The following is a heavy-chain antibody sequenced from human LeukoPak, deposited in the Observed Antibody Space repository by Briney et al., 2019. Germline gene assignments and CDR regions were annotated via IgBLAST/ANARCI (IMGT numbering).Heavy chain of an antibody. Sequence: PSETLSLTCVVYGGSFSGYYWSWIRQPPGKGLEWIGEINHSGSTNYNPSLKSRVTISVDTSKNQFSLKLSSVTAADTAVYYCARGSHQPLLKYYYYYMDVWGKGTTVTVSS. CDR2: INHSGST. CDR3: ARGSHQPLLKYYYYYMDV. CDR1: GGSFSGYY. V-gene: IGHV4-34*01. J-gene: IGHJ6*03. D-gene: IGHD2-21*02.